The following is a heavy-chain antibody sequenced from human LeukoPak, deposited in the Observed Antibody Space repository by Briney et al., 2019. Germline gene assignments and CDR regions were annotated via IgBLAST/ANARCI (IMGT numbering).Heavy chain of an antibody. CDR2: TYYSGST. Sequence: SETLSLTCTVSGGSISGYYWSWIRQPQEKGLEWIGYTYYSGSTYYNPSLKSRVTISVDTSKNQFSLKLNSVTAADTAVYYCARDEMGDVWGQGTTVTVSS. J-gene: IGHJ6*02. CDR1: GGSISGYY. V-gene: IGHV4-59*01. CDR3: ARDEMGDV. D-gene: IGHD2-8*01.